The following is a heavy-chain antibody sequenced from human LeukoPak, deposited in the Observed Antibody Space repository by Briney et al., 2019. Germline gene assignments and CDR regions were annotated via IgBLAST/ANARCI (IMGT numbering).Heavy chain of an antibody. CDR3: AREAY. J-gene: IGHJ4*02. Sequence: PGGSLRLSCAASGFTFSRYWMSWVRQAPGKGLEWVASVKEGGSQKNYVDTAKGRFTISRDNAKKSLVLQMNSLRVEDTAVYYCAREAYWGPGTLVTVSS. CDR1: GFTFSRYW. CDR2: VKEGGSQK. V-gene: IGHV3-7*01.